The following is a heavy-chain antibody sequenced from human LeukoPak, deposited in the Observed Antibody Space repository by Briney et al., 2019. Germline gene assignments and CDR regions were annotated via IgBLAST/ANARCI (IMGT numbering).Heavy chain of an antibody. D-gene: IGHD2/OR15-2a*01. Sequence: SDTLSLTCTVSGGSITTSSYYWGWIRHAPGKGLEWIGIIYYSESTYYNPSLKGRVTISVDTSKNQFSLKLSSVTAADTAVYYCARAFRARYFDLWGRGTLVTVSS. CDR1: GGSITTSSYY. CDR3: ARAFRARYFDL. V-gene: IGHV4-39*01. J-gene: IGHJ2*01. CDR2: IYYSEST.